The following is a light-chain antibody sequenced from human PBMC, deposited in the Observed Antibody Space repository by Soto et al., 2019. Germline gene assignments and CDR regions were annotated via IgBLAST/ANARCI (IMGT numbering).Light chain of an antibody. CDR3: SSYAGSNSYV. CDR1: SSDVGGYNY. V-gene: IGLV2-8*01. CDR2: EVS. J-gene: IGLJ1*01. Sequence: QSALTQPPSASGSPVQSVPITCTGTSSDVGGYNYVSWYQQHPGKAPKLMIYEVSKRPSGVPDRFSGSKSGNTASLTVSGLQAEDEADYYCSSYAGSNSYVFGTGTKVTVL.